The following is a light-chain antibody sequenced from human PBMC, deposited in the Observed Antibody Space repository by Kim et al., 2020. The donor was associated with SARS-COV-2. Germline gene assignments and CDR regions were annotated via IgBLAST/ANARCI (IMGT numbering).Light chain of an antibody. Sequence: SASVGDKVTVTCRTSQNISNYVHWYHQKPGEAPKLLIYAAVTLQGGVSSRFSASGSGTDFTLMITSLQPEDLATYYCQQSYRIPYAFAQGTKLEI. CDR2: AAV. V-gene: IGKV1-39*01. CDR1: QNISNY. J-gene: IGKJ2*01. CDR3: QQSYRIPYA.